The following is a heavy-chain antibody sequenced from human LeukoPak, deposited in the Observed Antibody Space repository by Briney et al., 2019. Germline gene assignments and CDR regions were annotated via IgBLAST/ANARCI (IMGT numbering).Heavy chain of an antibody. CDR3: ARDRGSGDSGQFDY. V-gene: IGHV3-48*04. Sequence: PGGSLRLSCAASGFTFSSYSMNWVRQAPGKGLEWVSYISSSSSTIYYADSVKGRFTISRDNAKNSLYLQMNSLRAEDTAVYNCARDRGSGDSGQFDYWGQGTLVTVSS. J-gene: IGHJ4*02. D-gene: IGHD3-10*01. CDR2: ISSSSSTI. CDR1: GFTFSSYS.